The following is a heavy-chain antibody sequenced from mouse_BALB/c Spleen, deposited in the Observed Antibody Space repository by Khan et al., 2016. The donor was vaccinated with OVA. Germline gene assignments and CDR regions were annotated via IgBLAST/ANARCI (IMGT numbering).Heavy chain of an antibody. D-gene: IGHD2-13*01. CDR1: GFNIKDYY. CDR2: IDPENGNT. CDR3: ARVGDSPWFAY. V-gene: IGHV14-1*02. J-gene: IGHJ3*01. Sequence: VQLKESGTELVRPGAFVRLSCKASGFNIKDYYIHWVKQRPEQGLEWIGWIDPENGNTISDPKFQGKASITADTSSNTAYLQVSSLTSEDTAVYYCARVGDSPWFAYWGQGTLVTVSA.